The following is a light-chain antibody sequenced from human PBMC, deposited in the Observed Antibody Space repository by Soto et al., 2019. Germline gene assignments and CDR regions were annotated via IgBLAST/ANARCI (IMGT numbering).Light chain of an antibody. CDR1: QSVGSY. CDR3: QQRSSWPRT. Sequence: EIVLTQSPAPLSFSPGEKATLSCRASQSVGSYLTWYQQKPGQAPRLLIYETSKRATGIPARFSGSGSGTDFTLTISSLEPEDFAVYYCQQRSSWPRTFGQGTKVDIK. J-gene: IGKJ1*01. CDR2: ETS. V-gene: IGKV3-11*01.